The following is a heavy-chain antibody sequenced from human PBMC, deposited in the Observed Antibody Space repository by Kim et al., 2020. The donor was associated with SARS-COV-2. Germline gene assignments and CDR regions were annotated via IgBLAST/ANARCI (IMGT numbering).Heavy chain of an antibody. CDR1: GGSFSGYY. Sequence: SETLSLTCAVYGGSFSGYYWSWIRQPPGKGLEWIGEINHSGSTNYNPSLKSRVTISVDTSKNQFSLKLSSVTAADTAVYYCARPLNCSGGSCYSSWFDPWGQGTLVTVSS. CDR2: INHSGST. D-gene: IGHD2-15*01. J-gene: IGHJ5*02. V-gene: IGHV4-34*01. CDR3: ARPLNCSGGSCYSSWFDP.